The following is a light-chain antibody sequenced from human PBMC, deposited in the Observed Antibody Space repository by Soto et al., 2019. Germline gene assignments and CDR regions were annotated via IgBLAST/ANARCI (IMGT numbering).Light chain of an antibody. Sequence: QPVLTQPASVSGSPGQSITISCTATTSDVDHSNYVSWYQHHPGKAPKLIIYEVSNRPSGVSNRFSGSKSGNTASLSISGLQSEDEADYYCSSYTRSSTYVFGTGTKVTVL. CDR3: SSYTRSSTYV. CDR1: TSDVDHSNY. CDR2: EVS. J-gene: IGLJ1*01. V-gene: IGLV2-14*01.